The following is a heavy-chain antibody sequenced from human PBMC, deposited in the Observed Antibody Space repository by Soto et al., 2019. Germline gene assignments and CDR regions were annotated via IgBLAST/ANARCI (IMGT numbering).Heavy chain of an antibody. V-gene: IGHV3-11*04. J-gene: IGHJ4*02. Sequence: PGGSLRLSCAVSGLNISDYYISWIRKNPGKGLEWVSYISYSGNTIYYADSVKGRFTISRDNAKDSLYLQMNSLRVEDTAVYYCTRGGYNEGGFDFWGQGNLVTVSS. CDR2: ISYSGNTI. CDR1: GLNISDYY. CDR3: TRGGYNEGGFDF. D-gene: IGHD5-12*01.